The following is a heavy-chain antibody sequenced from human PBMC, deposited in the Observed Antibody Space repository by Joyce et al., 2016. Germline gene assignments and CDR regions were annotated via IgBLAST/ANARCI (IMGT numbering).Heavy chain of an antibody. V-gene: IGHV3-23*01. CDR2: ISASGDST. CDR3: AKGVYSYSGSHYYFDY. D-gene: IGHD3-10*01. CDR1: GFTFSSQA. Sequence: EVQLLESGGGLVQPGGSLRLSCAASGFTFSSQAMIGVRQAPGKGLEYISSISASGDSTYSADSVRCRFTISRDNSRDTVYLQMNSLRADDTALYYCAKGVYSYSGSHYYFDYWGQGTLVTVSS. J-gene: IGHJ4*02.